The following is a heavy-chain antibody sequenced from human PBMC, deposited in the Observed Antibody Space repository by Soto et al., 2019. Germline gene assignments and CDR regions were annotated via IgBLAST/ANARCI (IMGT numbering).Heavy chain of an antibody. J-gene: IGHJ4*02. CDR1: GGTFNTYT. D-gene: IGHD6-13*01. V-gene: IGHV1-69*06. Sequence: QVQLEQSGAEVKKPGSSVKVSCKASGGTFNTYTINWVRQAPGQGLEWMGGSIPIFGTANYAQKFQGRVTITADKSTGTAYMELSSLRSEDTAVYYCAREGTCSGSYYFDYWGQGTPVTVSS. CDR3: AREGTCSGSYYFDY. CDR2: SIPIFGTA.